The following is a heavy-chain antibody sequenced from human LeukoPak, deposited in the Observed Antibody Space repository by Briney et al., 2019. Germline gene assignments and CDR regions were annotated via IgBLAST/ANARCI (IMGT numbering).Heavy chain of an antibody. J-gene: IGHJ6*02. Sequence: GESLKISCEGSGYTFAIYWIAWVRQMPGKGLELMGIIYPGDSDTRYSPSFQGQVTISADRSISTAYLQWTSLKASDTAMYYCARQGQKRTNYGTDVWGRGTTVSVSS. CDR3: ARQGQKRTNYGTDV. CDR1: GYTFAIYW. D-gene: IGHD1-1*01. CDR2: IYPGDSDT. V-gene: IGHV5-51*01.